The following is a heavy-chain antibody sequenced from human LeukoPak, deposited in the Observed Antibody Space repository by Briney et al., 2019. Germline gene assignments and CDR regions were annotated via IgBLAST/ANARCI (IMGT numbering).Heavy chain of an antibody. CDR3: AREASLAAAGLDP. CDR1: GYTFTGNY. V-gene: IGHV1-2*02. D-gene: IGHD6-13*01. Sequence: ASVKVSCKASGYTFTGNYMHWVRQAPGQGLEWMGWINPNSGGTNYAQKFQGRVTMTRDTSISTAYMELSRLRSDDTAVYYCAREASLAAAGLDPWGQGTLVTVSS. J-gene: IGHJ5*02. CDR2: INPNSGGT.